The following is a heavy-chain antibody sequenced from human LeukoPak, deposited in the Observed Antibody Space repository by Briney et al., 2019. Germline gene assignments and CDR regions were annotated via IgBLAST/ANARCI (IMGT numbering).Heavy chain of an antibody. CDR1: GFTFSSYS. J-gene: IGHJ2*01. Sequence: GGSLRLSCAASGFTFSSYSMNWVRQAPGKGLEWVSSISSSSSYIYYADSVKGRFTISRDNAKNSLYLQMNSLRAEDTAVYYCARASTRGPGGYFDLWGRGTLVTVSS. CDR2: ISSSSSYI. D-gene: IGHD4-11*01. CDR3: ARASTRGPGGYFDL. V-gene: IGHV3-21*01.